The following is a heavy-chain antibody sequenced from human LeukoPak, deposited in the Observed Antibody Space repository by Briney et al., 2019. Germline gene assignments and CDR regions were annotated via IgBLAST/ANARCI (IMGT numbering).Heavy chain of an antibody. D-gene: IGHD2-8*01. CDR3: TKGYYYYMDV. CDR2: IYYSGST. V-gene: IGHV4-39*01. CDR1: GGSISSSSYY. Sequence: KPSETLSLTCTVSGGSISSSSYYWGWIRQPPGKGLEWIGSIYYSGSTYYNPSLKSRVTISVDTSKNQFSLKLSSVTAADTAVYFCTKGYYYYMDVWGKGTTVTVSS. J-gene: IGHJ6*03.